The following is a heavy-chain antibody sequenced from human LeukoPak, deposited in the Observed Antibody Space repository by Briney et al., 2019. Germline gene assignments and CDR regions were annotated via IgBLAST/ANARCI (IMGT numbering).Heavy chain of an antibody. CDR2: ITPNADRT. V-gene: IGHV3-23*01. J-gene: IGHJ1*01. D-gene: IGHD3-22*01. Sequence: PGGSLRLFCAASGFTFGSYGMSWVRQAPGKGLEWVSFITPNADRTSYADSVEGRFTISRDNPRNTLYMQMNSLRDEDTALYYCAIMHGYYDGSGYWVQWGQGTLVTVSS. CDR3: AIMHGYYDGSGYWVQ. CDR1: GFTFGSYG.